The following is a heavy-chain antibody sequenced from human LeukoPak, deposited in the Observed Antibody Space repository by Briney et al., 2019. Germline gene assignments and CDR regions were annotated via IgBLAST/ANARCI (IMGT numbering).Heavy chain of an antibody. Sequence: PSETLSLTCTVSGGSISSYYWSWIRQPPGKELEWIGYIYYSGSTKFKPSLKRRVTISVDTSKNQFSLKLSSVTAADTAVYYCARGRFLDAFDIWGQGTMVTVSS. V-gene: IGHV4-59*01. CDR1: GGSISSYY. D-gene: IGHD3-3*01. CDR3: ARGRFLDAFDI. CDR2: IYYSGST. J-gene: IGHJ3*02.